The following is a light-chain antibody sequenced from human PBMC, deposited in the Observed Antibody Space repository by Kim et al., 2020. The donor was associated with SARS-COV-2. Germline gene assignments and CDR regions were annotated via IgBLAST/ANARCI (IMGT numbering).Light chain of an antibody. Sequence: SLSPGEIATLSCRASQSVISNSLAWYQQKPGQAPRLLIYGVFIRAPGIPDRFRGSGSGTDFTLTISTLEPEDSAVYFCQQYSGSRTFGQGTKLEI. V-gene: IGKV3-20*01. CDR2: GVF. J-gene: IGKJ1*01. CDR3: QQYSGSRT. CDR1: QSVISNS.